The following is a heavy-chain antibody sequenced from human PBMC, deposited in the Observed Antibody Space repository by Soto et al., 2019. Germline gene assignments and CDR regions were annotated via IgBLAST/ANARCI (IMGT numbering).Heavy chain of an antibody. V-gene: IGHV3-48*02. CDR3: ARDQGWATVRAHVYYYYYGMDV. CDR1: GFTFSSYS. Sequence: EVQLVESGGGLVQPGGSLRLSCAASGFTFSSYSMNWVRQAPGKGLEWVSYISSSSSTIYYADSVKGRFTISRDNAKNSLYLQMNSLRDEDTAVYYCARDQGWATVRAHVYYYYYGMDVWGQGTTVTVSS. J-gene: IGHJ6*02. CDR2: ISSSSSTI. D-gene: IGHD4-4*01.